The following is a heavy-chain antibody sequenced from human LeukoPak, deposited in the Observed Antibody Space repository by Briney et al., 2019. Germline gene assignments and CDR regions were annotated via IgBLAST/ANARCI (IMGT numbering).Heavy chain of an antibody. CDR2: IKQDGSEK. D-gene: IGHD5-18*01. CDR1: GFTFSSYW. Sequence: GGSLRLSCAASGFTFSSYWMSWVRQAPGKGLEWVANIKQDGSEKYYVDSVKGRFTISRDNAKNSLYLQMNSLRAEDTAVYYCATKGYSYAKGYWGQGTLVTVSS. CDR3: ATKGYSYAKGY. J-gene: IGHJ4*02. V-gene: IGHV3-7*01.